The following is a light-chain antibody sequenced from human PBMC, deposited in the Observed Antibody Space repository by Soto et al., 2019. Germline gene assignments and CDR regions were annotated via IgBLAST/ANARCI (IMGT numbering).Light chain of an antibody. Sequence: QSALTQPASVSGSPGQSITISCTGTSSDVGTYNYVSWYQQHPGKAPKLMIYDVSNRPSGVSNRFYGSKSGNTSSLTISGLQAEYEADYYCSLHTGSTVVFGGGTKLPVL. J-gene: IGLJ2*01. V-gene: IGLV2-14*01. CDR3: SLHTGSTVV. CDR2: DVS. CDR1: SSDVGTYNY.